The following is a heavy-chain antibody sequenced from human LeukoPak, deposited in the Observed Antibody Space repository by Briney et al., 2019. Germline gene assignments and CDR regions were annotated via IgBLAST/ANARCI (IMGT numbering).Heavy chain of an antibody. Sequence: GGSLRLSGEASGFNFNTDSMAWVRQAPGKGLEWVSIISRASESIFYADSGKGRFTISRDNSKNTLYLQMNSLRVEDTAVYYCAKAADQYYYYYFYYMDVWGKGTTVTVSS. CDR2: ISRASESI. CDR1: GFNFNTDS. CDR3: AKAADQYYYYYFYYMDV. V-gene: IGHV3-21*01. J-gene: IGHJ6*03. D-gene: IGHD2-2*01.